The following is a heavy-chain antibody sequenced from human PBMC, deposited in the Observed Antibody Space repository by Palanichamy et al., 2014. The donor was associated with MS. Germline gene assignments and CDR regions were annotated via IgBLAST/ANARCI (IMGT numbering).Heavy chain of an antibody. Sequence: VQLQESGPGLVKPSQTLSLTCTVSGGSISSIYYWSWIRQHPGKGLEWIGYIYYSGSTYYNPSLKSRVTISVDTSKNQFSLKLSSVTAADTAVYYCARRPPCSGGNCYHFDYWGQGTLVTVSS. CDR3: ARRPPCSGGNCYHFDY. J-gene: IGHJ4*02. V-gene: IGHV4-31*03. CDR2: IYYSGST. D-gene: IGHD2-15*01. CDR1: GGSISSIYY.